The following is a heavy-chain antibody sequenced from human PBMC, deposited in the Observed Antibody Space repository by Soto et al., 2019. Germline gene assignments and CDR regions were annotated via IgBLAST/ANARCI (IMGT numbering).Heavy chain of an antibody. D-gene: IGHD3-10*01. Sequence: GGSLRLSCAASAFSFSDYYMSWIRQAPGKGLEWVSYISSGGSTKYYADSVKGRFTISRDNAKNSLYLQMNSLRADDTAVYYCARHGYYYGSGSYPFDYWGQGTLVTVPQ. J-gene: IGHJ4*02. CDR2: ISSGGSTK. V-gene: IGHV3-11*04. CDR3: ARHGYYYGSGSYPFDY. CDR1: AFSFSDYY.